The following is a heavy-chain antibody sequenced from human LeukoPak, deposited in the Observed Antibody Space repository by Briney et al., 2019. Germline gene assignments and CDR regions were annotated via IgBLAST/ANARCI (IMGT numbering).Heavy chain of an antibody. CDR2: IYYSGST. CDR3: ARHFDRDTARVGGMDV. J-gene: IGHJ6*02. Sequence: SETLSLTCTVSGGSISSYYWSWIRQPPGKGLEWIGYIYYSGSTNYNPSLKSRVTISVDTSKNQFSLKLSSVTAADTAVYYCARHFDRDTARVGGMDVWGQGTTVTVSS. CDR1: GGSISSYY. V-gene: IGHV4-59*08. D-gene: IGHD5-18*01.